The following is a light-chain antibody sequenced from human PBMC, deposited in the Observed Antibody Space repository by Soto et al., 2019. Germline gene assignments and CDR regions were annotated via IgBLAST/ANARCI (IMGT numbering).Light chain of an antibody. CDR2: DAS. CDR3: QKRSTGPPYT. CDR1: QSVSSY. J-gene: IGKJ2*01. V-gene: IGKV3-11*01. Sequence: EIVLTQSPATLSLSPGERATLSCRASQSVSSYLAWYQQKPGQAPRLLIYDASNRATGIPARFSGSGSGTDFTLTISSLEPEDFAVYYCQKRSTGPPYTFGQGTKLEIK.